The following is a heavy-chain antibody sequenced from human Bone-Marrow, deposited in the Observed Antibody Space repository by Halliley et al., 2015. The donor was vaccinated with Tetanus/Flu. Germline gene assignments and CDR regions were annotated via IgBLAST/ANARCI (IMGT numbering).Heavy chain of an antibody. CDR3: TKVDAEHIVAVPAAGGFDP. D-gene: IGHD2-2*01. V-gene: IGHV4-59*01. CDR2: SGRP. J-gene: IGHJ5*02. Sequence: SGRPHYNPSLKSGVPISVDPSMNQFSLRLSSVTAADTAVYYCTKVDAEHIVAVPAAGGFDPWGQGTLVTVSS.